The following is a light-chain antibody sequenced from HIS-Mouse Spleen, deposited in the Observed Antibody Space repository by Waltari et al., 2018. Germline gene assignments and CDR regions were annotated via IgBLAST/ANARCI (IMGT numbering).Light chain of an antibody. V-gene: IGLV2-23*01. CDR1: SRYVGSYNL. J-gene: IGLJ1*01. CDR2: EGS. Sequence: QSALTQPASVSGSPGQSITISCTGTSRYVGSYNLFSWYQQHPGKAPKLMIYEGSKRPSGVSNRFSGSKSGNTASLTISGLQAEDEADYYCCSYAGSPYVFGTGTKVTVL. CDR3: CSYAGSPYV.